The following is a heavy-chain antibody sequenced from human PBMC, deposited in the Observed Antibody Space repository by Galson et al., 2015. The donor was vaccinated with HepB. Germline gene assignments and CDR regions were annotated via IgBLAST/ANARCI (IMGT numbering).Heavy chain of an antibody. CDR3: AKDDYYDFWSGYYTPQPFDY. Sequence: SLRLSCAASGFTFNSYAMSWVRQAPGKGLEWVSTISSSGGSTYYADSVKGRFTISRDNSKNTLYLQMNSLRAEDTAVYYCAKDDYYDFWSGYYTPQPFDYWGQGTLVTVSP. V-gene: IGHV3-23*01. CDR2: ISSSGGST. D-gene: IGHD3-3*01. CDR1: GFTFNSYA. J-gene: IGHJ4*02.